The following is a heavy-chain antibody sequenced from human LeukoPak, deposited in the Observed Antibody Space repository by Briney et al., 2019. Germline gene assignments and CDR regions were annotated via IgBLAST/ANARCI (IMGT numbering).Heavy chain of an antibody. CDR1: GFTFSSYA. Sequence: GGSLRLSCAASGFTFSSYAMTWVRQAPGKELEWVSSISGSGDRVHYTGAVKGRFTISRDTSGDTVYLQMTSLRVEDTALYYCAKDGADFWRGYYSSMDNYYYMDVWGIGTTVTVSS. V-gene: IGHV3-23*01. J-gene: IGHJ6*03. D-gene: IGHD3-3*01. CDR3: AKDGADFWRGYYSSMDNYYYMDV. CDR2: ISGSGDRV.